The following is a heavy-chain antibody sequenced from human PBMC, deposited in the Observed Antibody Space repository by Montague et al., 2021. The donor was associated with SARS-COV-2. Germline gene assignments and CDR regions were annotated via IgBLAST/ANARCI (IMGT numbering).Heavy chain of an antibody. CDR2: LFSSGTT. CDR3: ARQNLASGSVSWYDP. CDR1: GASISSGSYY. J-gene: IGHJ5*02. D-gene: IGHD3-10*01. Sequence: SETLSLTCSVSGASISSGSYYWAWIRQTPGKGLEWIVSLFSSGTTSYNPSFRRRVTVSEDTSKNQVSLTVNSVSAADTAVYFCARQNLASGSVSWYDPWGPGTRVFVSS. V-gene: IGHV4-39*01.